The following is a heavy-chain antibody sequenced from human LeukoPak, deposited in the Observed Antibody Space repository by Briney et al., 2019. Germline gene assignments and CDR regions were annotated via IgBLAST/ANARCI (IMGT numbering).Heavy chain of an antibody. CDR3: ARVDSSGWLIYGMDV. Sequence: GGSLRLSCAASGFSFSTYTMNWVRRAPGKGLERVAGIQHDGSRTYYADSVKGRFTISRDNSKNTLYLEMNSLTPEDTAVYYCARVDSSGWLIYGMDVWGQGTTVTVSS. J-gene: IGHJ6*02. CDR2: IQHDGSRT. D-gene: IGHD6-19*01. CDR1: GFSFSTYT. V-gene: IGHV3-30-3*01.